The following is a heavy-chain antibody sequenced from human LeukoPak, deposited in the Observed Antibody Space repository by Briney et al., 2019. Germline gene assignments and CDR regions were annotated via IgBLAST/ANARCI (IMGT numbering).Heavy chain of an antibody. CDR1: GFTFTDYY. CDR2: ISSSAATI. CDR3: ARVKDSSGSTDY. V-gene: IGHV3-11*04. Sequence: GGSLRLSCAAFGFTFTDYYMSWIRQAPGKGLEWLSYISSSAATIYYADSVKGRFTISRDNAKNSLYLQMNSLRAEDTAVYYCARVKDSSGSTDYWGQGTLVTVSS. J-gene: IGHJ4*02. D-gene: IGHD3-22*01.